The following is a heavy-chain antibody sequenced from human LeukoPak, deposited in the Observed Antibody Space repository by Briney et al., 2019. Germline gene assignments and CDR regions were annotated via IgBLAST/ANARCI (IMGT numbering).Heavy chain of an antibody. J-gene: IGHJ3*02. D-gene: IGHD2-2*01. CDR3: ASPYCSSTSCSLDAFDI. CDR2: INPNSGGT. CDR1: GYTFTGYY. V-gene: IGHV1-2*02. Sequence: GASVKVSCKASGYTFTGYYMHWVRQAPGQGLEWMGWINPNSGGTNYAQKFQGRVTMTRDTSISTAYMELSRLRSDGTAVYYCASPYCSSTSCSLDAFDIWGQGTMVTVSS.